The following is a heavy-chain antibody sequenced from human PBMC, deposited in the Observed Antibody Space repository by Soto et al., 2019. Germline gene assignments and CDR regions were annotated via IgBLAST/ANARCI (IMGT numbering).Heavy chain of an antibody. Sequence: GGSLRLSCAASGFTFSSYSMNWVRQAPGKGLEWVSSISSSSSYIYYADSVKGRFTISRDNAKSSLYLQMNSLRAEDTAVYYCAREPSTSWNYYYGMDVWGQGTTVTVSS. D-gene: IGHD2-2*01. V-gene: IGHV3-21*01. J-gene: IGHJ6*02. CDR2: ISSSSSYI. CDR3: AREPSTSWNYYYGMDV. CDR1: GFTFSSYS.